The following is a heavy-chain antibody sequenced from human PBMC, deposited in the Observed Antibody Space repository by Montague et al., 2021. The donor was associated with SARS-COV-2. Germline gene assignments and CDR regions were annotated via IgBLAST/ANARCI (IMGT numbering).Heavy chain of an antibody. J-gene: IGHJ6*02. CDR3: ARDTRIRLWFDRDYYYGMDV. Sequence: CAISGDSVSSNSAAWNWIRQSPSRGLEWLGRTDYRSKWYNDYAVSVKSRITINPDTSKNQFSLQLNSVTPEDTAVYYCARDTRIRLWFDRDYYYGMDVWGQGTTVTVSS. D-gene: IGHD5-18*01. V-gene: IGHV6-1*01. CDR1: GDSVSSNSAA. CDR2: TDYRSKWYN.